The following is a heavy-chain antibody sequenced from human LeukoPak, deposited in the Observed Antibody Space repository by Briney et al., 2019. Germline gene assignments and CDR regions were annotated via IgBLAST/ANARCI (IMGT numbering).Heavy chain of an antibody. Sequence: GSLRLSCAASGFTFSSYWMSWVRQPPGKGLEWIGSIYYSESTYYNPSLKSRVTISVDTSKNQFSLKLSSVTAADTAVYYCARVPTLTFFDYWGQGTLVTVSS. CDR2: IYYSEST. V-gene: IGHV4-39*01. CDR3: ARVPTLTFFDY. D-gene: IGHD4-17*01. J-gene: IGHJ4*02. CDR1: GFTFSSYW.